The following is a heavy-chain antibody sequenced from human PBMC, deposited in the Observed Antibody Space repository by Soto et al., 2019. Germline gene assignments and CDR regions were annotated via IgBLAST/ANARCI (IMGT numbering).Heavy chain of an antibody. Sequence: QVQLVESGGGVVQPGRSLRLSCAASGFTFSSYAMHWVRQAPGKGLEWVAVISYDGSNKYYADSVKGRLTISRDNSKNTLYLQMNSPRVDDTDVYYCARSRRWREAGAGDYYYYSGMDVWGQGTTVTVSS. CDR3: ARSRRWREAGAGDYYYYSGMDV. V-gene: IGHV3-30-3*01. D-gene: IGHD6-19*01. CDR2: ISYDGSNK. CDR1: GFTFSSYA. J-gene: IGHJ6*02.